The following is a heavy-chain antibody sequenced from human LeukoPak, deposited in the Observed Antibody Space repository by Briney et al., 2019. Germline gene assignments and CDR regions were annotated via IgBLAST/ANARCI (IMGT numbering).Heavy chain of an antibody. CDR3: AKRDYSSSWYEDY. Sequence: GGSLRLSCAASGFTFSSYAMSWVRQAPGKGLEWVSAISGSGGSTYYADSVKSRFTISRDNSKNTLYLQMNSLRAEDTAVYYCAKRDYSSSWYEDYWGQGTLVTVSS. V-gene: IGHV3-23*01. D-gene: IGHD6-13*01. CDR2: ISGSGGST. J-gene: IGHJ4*02. CDR1: GFTFSSYA.